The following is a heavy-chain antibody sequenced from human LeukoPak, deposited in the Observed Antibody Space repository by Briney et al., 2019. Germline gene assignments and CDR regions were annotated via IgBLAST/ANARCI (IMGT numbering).Heavy chain of an antibody. V-gene: IGHV4-59*12. CDR2: IYYSGST. CDR3: ARVRGGSAAYNWFDP. J-gene: IGHJ5*02. Sequence: PSETLSLTCAVYGGSFSGYYWSWIRQPPGKGLEWIGYIYYSGSTYYNPSLKSRVTISVDTSKNQFSLKLSSVTAADTAVYYCARVRGGSAAYNWFDPWGQGTLVTVSS. CDR1: GGSFSGYY. D-gene: IGHD2-15*01.